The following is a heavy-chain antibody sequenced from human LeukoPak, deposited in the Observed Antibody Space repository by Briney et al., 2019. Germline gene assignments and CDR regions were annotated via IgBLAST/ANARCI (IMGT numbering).Heavy chain of an antibody. CDR1: GFTFSSYE. V-gene: IGHV3-48*03. CDR2: ISSSGSTI. D-gene: IGHD3-3*01. CDR3: ARDQSGYSDY. Sequence: GGSLRLSCAASGFTFSSYEMNWVRQAPGKGLEWVSYISSSGSTIYYADSVKGRFTISRDNAKNSLYLQMNGLGAEDTAVYYCARDQSGYSDYWGQGTLVTVSS. J-gene: IGHJ4*02.